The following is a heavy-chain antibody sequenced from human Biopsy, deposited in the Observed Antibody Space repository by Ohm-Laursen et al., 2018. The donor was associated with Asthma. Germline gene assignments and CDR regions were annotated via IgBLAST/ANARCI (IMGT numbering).Heavy chain of an antibody. CDR2: IYSGGTS. CDR1: GFAVSRDY. V-gene: IGHV3-66*02. D-gene: IGHD3-22*01. Sequence: SLRLSCSALGFAVSRDYMFWVRQAPGKGLEWVSVIYSGGTSHTADSVKGRLTISRDNSRNRLYLQINSLTVEDSAVYFCARQSGQEYGDSIPFDTWGQGTKVAVSS. J-gene: IGHJ3*02. CDR3: ARQSGQEYGDSIPFDT.